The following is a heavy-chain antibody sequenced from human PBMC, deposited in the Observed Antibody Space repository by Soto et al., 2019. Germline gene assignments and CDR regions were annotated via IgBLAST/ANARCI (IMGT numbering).Heavy chain of an antibody. V-gene: IGHV4-31*03. Sequence: SETLSLTCTVSGGSISSGGYYWSWIRQHPGKGLEWIGYIYYSGSTYYNPSLKSRVTISVDTSKNQFSLKLSSVTAADTAVYYCARGGNWNWFDPWGQGTLVTVSS. J-gene: IGHJ5*02. CDR3: ARGGNWNWFDP. D-gene: IGHD1-20*01. CDR1: GGSISSGGYY. CDR2: IYYSGST.